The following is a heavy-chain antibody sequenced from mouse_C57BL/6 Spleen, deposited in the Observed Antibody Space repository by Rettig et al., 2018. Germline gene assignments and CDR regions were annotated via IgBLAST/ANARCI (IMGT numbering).Heavy chain of an antibody. Sequence: GSSMKLSCTASGFTFSDYYMAWVRQVPEKGLEWVANINYDGSSTYYLDSLKSRFIISRDNAKNILYLQMSSLKSEDTATYYCARESSYHWFAYWGQGTLVTVSA. J-gene: IGHJ3*01. CDR3: ARESSYHWFAY. V-gene: IGHV5-16*01. D-gene: IGHD1-1*01. CDR1: GFTFSDYY. CDR2: INYDGSST.